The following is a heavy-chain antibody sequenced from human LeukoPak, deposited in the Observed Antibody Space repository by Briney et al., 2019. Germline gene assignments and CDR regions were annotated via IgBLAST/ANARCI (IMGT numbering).Heavy chain of an antibody. D-gene: IGHD2-2*01. V-gene: IGHV4-30-2*01. J-gene: IGHJ5*02. CDR3: ARAGGYCSSTSCHVAWFDP. CDR2: IYHSGST. Sequence: SETLSLTCAVSGGSISSGGYSWSWIRQPPGKGLEWIGYIYHSGSTYYNPSLKSRVTISVDRSKNQFSLKLSSVTAADTAVYYCARAGGYCSSTSCHVAWFDPWGQGTLVTVSS. CDR1: GGSISSGGYS.